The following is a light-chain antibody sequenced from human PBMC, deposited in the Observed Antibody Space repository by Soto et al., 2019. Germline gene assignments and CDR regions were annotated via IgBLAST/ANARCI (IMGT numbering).Light chain of an antibody. CDR2: GAS. Sequence: DIPMTQSPSSLSASVGDRVTITCRASQRIITYLNWYQQQPGKAPKLLIYGASNLQSGVPSRFSGSGSGTDFTLTISSLQPEDFATYFCQHSYRTPPTFGGGTKVEI. J-gene: IGKJ4*01. CDR3: QHSYRTPPT. V-gene: IGKV1-39*01. CDR1: QRIITY.